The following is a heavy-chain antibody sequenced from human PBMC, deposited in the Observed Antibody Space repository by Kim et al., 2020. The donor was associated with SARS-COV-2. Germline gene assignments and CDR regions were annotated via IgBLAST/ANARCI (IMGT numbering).Heavy chain of an antibody. J-gene: IGHJ4*02. Sequence: GGSLRLSCAAFGFTVNNNYMSWVRQAPGKGLECFSVIYSSGATNYADSVKGRFTVSRDNSMNTLFLQMNNLRVEDTAVYYCATAATITAYWGQGTLVTVSS. CDR3: ATAATITAY. D-gene: IGHD5-12*01. CDR2: IYSSGAT. CDR1: GFTVNNNY. V-gene: IGHV3-66*01.